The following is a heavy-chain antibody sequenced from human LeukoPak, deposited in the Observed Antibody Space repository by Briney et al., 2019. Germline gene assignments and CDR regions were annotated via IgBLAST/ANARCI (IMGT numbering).Heavy chain of an antibody. CDR3: ARLGKLDVYIFDY. D-gene: IGHD3/OR15-3a*01. Sequence: SETLSLTCTVSGVSISGSYWAWVRQTPEKGLEWIAYIYNIATTNYNPSLKSRLTISRDTSKNQFSLRLNSVTAADTAVYYCARLGKLDVYIFDYWGQGTLVTVSS. CDR1: GVSISGSY. CDR2: IYNIATT. J-gene: IGHJ4*02. V-gene: IGHV4-59*08.